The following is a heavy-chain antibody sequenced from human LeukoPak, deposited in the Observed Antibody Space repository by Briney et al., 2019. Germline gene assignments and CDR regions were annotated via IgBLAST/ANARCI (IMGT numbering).Heavy chain of an antibody. D-gene: IGHD6-13*01. CDR1: GYTFTSYG. CDR3: ARPNTDAAGYYFDY. Sequence: ASVKVSCKASGYTFTSYGVSWVRQAPGLGLEWMGWISTYGGGTNYARNLQGRVTVTTDTSTTTVYMELRSLRSDDTAVYYCARPNTDAAGYYFDYWGQGTLVTVSS. V-gene: IGHV1-18*01. CDR2: ISTYGGGT. J-gene: IGHJ4*02.